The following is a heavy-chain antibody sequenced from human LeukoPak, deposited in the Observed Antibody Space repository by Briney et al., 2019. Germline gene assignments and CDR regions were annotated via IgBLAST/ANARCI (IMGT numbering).Heavy chain of an antibody. CDR3: AKAPLLYGMDV. Sequence: PGGSLRLSCAASGFTFSSYGMHWVRQAPGKGLEWVAVISYDGSNKYYAASVKGRFTISRDNSKNTLYLQMNSLRAEDTAVYYCAKAPLLYGMDVWGQGTTVTVSS. D-gene: IGHD1-26*01. V-gene: IGHV3-30*18. CDR2: ISYDGSNK. J-gene: IGHJ6*02. CDR1: GFTFSSYG.